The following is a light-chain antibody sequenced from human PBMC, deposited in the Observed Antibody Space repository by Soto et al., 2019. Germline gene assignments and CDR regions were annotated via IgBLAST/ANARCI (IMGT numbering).Light chain of an antibody. CDR3: CSYAGSSTFEWV. CDR2: EVS. CDR1: SSDVGSYNL. J-gene: IGLJ3*02. V-gene: IGLV2-23*02. Sequence: QSVLTQPASVSGSPGQSITISCTGTSSDVGSYNLVSWYQRHPGKAPKLMIYEVSKRPSGVSDRFSGSKSGNTASLTISGLQAEDEADYYCCSYAGSSTFEWVFGGGTQLTVL.